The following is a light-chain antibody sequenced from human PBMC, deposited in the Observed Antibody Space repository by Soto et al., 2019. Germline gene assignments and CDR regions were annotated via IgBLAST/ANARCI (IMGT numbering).Light chain of an antibody. V-gene: IGKV1-5*03. J-gene: IGKJ1*01. Sequence: DIQMTRSPSTLSASILDIVTITCRASQSIITWLAWYQQKPGKAPKLLIYKASSLQSGVPSRFSGTGSGTEFTLTINSLQPDDFATYYCQKYNTYSWKFGQGTKVDIK. CDR3: QKYNTYSWK. CDR1: QSIITW. CDR2: KAS.